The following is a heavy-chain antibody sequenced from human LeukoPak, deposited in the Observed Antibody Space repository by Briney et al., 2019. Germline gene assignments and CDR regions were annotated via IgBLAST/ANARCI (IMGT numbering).Heavy chain of an antibody. CDR1: GDSVSNGNYY. V-gene: IGHV4-61*03. J-gene: IGHJ4*02. D-gene: IGHD3-10*01. Sequence: SETLSLTCTVSGDSVSNGNYYWSWLRQPPGKTLEWIGYIYYTGKTYYNPSLEGRVTILVDTSRNHFSVKLSSVTAADTAVYYCARSQNYYGSGDYWSQGTLVTVSS. CDR3: ARSQNYYGSGDY. CDR2: IYYTGKT.